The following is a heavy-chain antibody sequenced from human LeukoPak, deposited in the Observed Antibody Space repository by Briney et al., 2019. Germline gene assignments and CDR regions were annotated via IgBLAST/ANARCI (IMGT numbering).Heavy chain of an antibody. V-gene: IGHV1-69*13. J-gene: IGHJ4*02. CDR1: GGTFSSYA. D-gene: IGHD1-26*01. Sequence: SVKVSCKASGGTFSSYAISWVRQAPGQGLEWMGGIIPIFGTANYAQKFQGRVTVTADESTSTAYMELSSLRSEDTAVYYCARDRYSGSYYFDYWGQGTLVTVSS. CDR2: IIPIFGTA. CDR3: ARDRYSGSYYFDY.